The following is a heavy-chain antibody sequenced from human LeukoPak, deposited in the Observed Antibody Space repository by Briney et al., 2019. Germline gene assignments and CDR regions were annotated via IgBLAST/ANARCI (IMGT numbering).Heavy chain of an antibody. CDR1: GGSINNYY. V-gene: IGHV4-59*08. J-gene: IGHJ4*02. CDR2: IYYTGST. D-gene: IGHD3-22*01. Sequence: SETLSLTCTVSGGSINNYYWSWVRQTPGKGLECIGYIYYTGSTNYNPSLKSRITMSVDTSTNQFSLKLSPVTAADTAVYYCARLSSGSNPPFDYWGQGTLVTVSS. CDR3: ARLSSGSNPPFDY.